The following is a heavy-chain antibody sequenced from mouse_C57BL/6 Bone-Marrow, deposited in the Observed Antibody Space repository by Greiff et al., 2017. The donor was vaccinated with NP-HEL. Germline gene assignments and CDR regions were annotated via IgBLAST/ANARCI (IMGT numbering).Heavy chain of an antibody. J-gene: IGHJ4*01. V-gene: IGHV5-2*03. D-gene: IGHD1-1*01. CDR1: EYEFPSHD. CDR2: INSDGGST. Sequence: EVKFEESGGGLVQPGESLKLSCESNEYEFPSHDMSWVRKTPEKRLELVAAINSDGGSTYYPDTMERRFIISRDNTKKTLYLQMSSLRSEDTALYYCARQGLRYAMDYWGQGTSVTVSS. CDR3: ARQGLRYAMDY.